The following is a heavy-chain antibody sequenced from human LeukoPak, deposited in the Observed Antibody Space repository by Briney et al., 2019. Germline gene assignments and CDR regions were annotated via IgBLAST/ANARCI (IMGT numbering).Heavy chain of an antibody. CDR3: ARAGLSDAFDI. Sequence: AESLKIFCYGSGYSSISYWICCVRQMPGKGVEGMVIIYNGDCGTRYSPSFKGRVTISADKSISTSYLQLSSLKASDTAVYYCARAGLSDAFDIWGQGTMVTVSS. CDR1: GYSSISYW. V-gene: IGHV5-51*01. CDR2: IYNGDCGT. J-gene: IGHJ3*02. D-gene: IGHD3-16*02.